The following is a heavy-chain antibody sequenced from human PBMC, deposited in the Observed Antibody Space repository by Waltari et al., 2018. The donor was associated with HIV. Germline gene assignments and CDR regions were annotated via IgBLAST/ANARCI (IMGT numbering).Heavy chain of an antibody. CDR3: ARDGGYNYGYDY. V-gene: IGHV3-33*01. J-gene: IGHJ4*02. Sequence: QVQLVESGGGVVQPGRSLRLSCAVSGLTFGSHGMHWVRQAPGKGLEWVAVIWYDGSNKYYADSVKGRFTISRDNSKNTLYLQMNSLRAEDTAVYYCARDGGYNYGYDYWGQGTLVTVSS. CDR2: IWYDGSNK. D-gene: IGHD5-18*01. CDR1: GLTFGSHG.